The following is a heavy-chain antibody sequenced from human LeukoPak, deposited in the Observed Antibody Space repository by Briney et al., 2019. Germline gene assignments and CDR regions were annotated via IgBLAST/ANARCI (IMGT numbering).Heavy chain of an antibody. CDR3: SRSGSYYSGMYYFDY. V-gene: IGHV1-2*02. D-gene: IGHD3-10*01. CDR2: INTNSGGT. J-gene: IGHJ4*02. CDR1: RYTFTDYY. Sequence: ASVSVSSTASRYTFTDYYIHWVRQGPGQGEERMGWINTNSGGTNYTQNFQCSLTMTRDPSISTAFMQLSRLRSDDPAIYYCSRSGSYYSGMYYFDYWGQGTLVSVSS.